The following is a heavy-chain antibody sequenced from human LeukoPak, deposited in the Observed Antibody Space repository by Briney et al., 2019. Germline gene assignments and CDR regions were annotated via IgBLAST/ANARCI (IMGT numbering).Heavy chain of an antibody. J-gene: IGHJ4*02. CDR3: ARWYYYGSGSLDY. V-gene: IGHV3-11*06. D-gene: IGHD3-10*01. CDR1: GFTFSDYY. CDR2: ISGSGSHT. Sequence: GGSLRLSCTASGFTFSDYYMSWIRQAPGKGLQWVSYISGSGSHTSYGDSVTGRFTISRDNAKNSLYLQMNSLRDEDTAVYYCARWYYYGSGSLDYWGQGTLVTVSS.